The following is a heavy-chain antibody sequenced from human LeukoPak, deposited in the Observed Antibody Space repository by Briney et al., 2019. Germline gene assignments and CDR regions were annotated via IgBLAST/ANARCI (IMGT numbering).Heavy chain of an antibody. V-gene: IGHV3-11*05. D-gene: IGHD3-22*01. CDR3: ARDLSTVYDSINRFDP. J-gene: IGHJ5*02. CDR2: VSSSSSYT. CDR1: GFTFSDYY. Sequence: RSGGSLRLSCAASGFTFSDYYMSWIRHAPGKGLGGVSYVSSSSSYTNYADSVKGRFTISRDNAKNSLYLQMHSLRAEDTAVYYCARDLSTVYDSINRFDPWGQGTLVTVSS.